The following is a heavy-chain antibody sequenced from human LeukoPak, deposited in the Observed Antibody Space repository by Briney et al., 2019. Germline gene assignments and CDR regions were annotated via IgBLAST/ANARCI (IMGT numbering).Heavy chain of an antibody. D-gene: IGHD5-12*01. CDR3: AKSSVVATIVPLFDY. Sequence: SLRLSCAASGFTFDDYAMHWVRQAPGKGLEWVSGISWNSGSIGYADSVKGRFTISRDNAKNSLYLQMNSLRAEDTALYYCAKSSVVATIVPLFDYWGQGTLVTVSS. V-gene: IGHV3-9*01. CDR2: ISWNSGSI. J-gene: IGHJ4*02. CDR1: GFTFDDYA.